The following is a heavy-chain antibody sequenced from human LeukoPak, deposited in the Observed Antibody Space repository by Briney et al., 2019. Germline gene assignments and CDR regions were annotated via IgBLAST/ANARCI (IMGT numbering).Heavy chain of an antibody. D-gene: IGHD4-11*01. CDR3: VGVTTFDY. CDR2: INSEGSST. J-gene: IGHJ4*02. V-gene: IGHV3-74*01. CDR1: GFPFSSYW. Sequence: GGSLRLSCAASGFPFSSYWTHWVRQAPGKGLVWVSRINSEGSSTSYADSVKGRFTSSGNNAKNTLYLRMSSLRAEDTAVYYCVGVTTFDYWGQGTLVTVSS.